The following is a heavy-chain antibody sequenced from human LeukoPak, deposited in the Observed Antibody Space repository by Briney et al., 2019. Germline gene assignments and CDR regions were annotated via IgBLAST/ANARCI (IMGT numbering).Heavy chain of an antibody. J-gene: IGHJ4*02. CDR1: GFTFSDYY. D-gene: IGHD6-13*01. V-gene: IGHV3-11*05. Sequence: KPGGSLRLSCVASGFTFSDYYMSWIRQAPGKGLEWVSYIPSTSSYTSYADSVKGRFTISRDNAKNSLYLRMSSLRAEDTAVYYCARAANTAAGTPTLAIDYWGQGTLVTVSS. CDR2: IPSTSSYT. CDR3: ARAANTAAGTPTLAIDY.